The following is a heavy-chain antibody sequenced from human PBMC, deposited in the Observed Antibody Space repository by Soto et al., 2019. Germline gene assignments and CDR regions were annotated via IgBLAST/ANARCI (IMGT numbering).Heavy chain of an antibody. V-gene: IGHV4-34*01. CDR2: INHSGST. CDR3: TRGPDIVVVVAATPQSDYGMDV. D-gene: IGHD2-15*01. CDR1: GGSFSGYY. Sequence: QVQLQQWGAGLLKPSETLSLTCAVYGGSFSGYYWSWIRQPPGKGLEWIGEINHSGSTNYNPSLKSRVTISVDTSKNQFSLKLSSVTAAGTAVYYCTRGPDIVVVVAATPQSDYGMDVWGQGTTVTVSS. J-gene: IGHJ6*02.